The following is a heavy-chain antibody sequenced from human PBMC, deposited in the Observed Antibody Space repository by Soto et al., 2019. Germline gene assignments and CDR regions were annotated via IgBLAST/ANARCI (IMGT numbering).Heavy chain of an antibody. CDR1: GYTLTELS. D-gene: IGHD5-12*01. CDR2: FDPEDGET. Sequence: ASVKVSCKVSGYTLTELSMHWVRQAPGKGLEWMGGFDPEDGETIYAQKFQGRVTISKGTSKNQVVLTLTNMGPVDTATYYCARARDGYNGPFDYWGQGTLVTVSS. J-gene: IGHJ4*02. V-gene: IGHV1-24*01. CDR3: ARARDGYNGPFDY.